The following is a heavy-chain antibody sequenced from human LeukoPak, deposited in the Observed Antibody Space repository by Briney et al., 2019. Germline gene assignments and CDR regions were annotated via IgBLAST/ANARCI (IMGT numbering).Heavy chain of an antibody. Sequence: PGGSLRLSCAASGFTFSSYAMSWVRQAPGKGLEWVSAISDSGGSTYYADSVKGRFTISRDNSKNTLYLQMNSLRAEDTAVYYCAKASSGYYSRGYFDYWGQGTLVTVSS. J-gene: IGHJ4*02. CDR2: ISDSGGST. CDR1: GFTFSSYA. CDR3: AKASSGYYSRGYFDY. D-gene: IGHD3-22*01. V-gene: IGHV3-23*01.